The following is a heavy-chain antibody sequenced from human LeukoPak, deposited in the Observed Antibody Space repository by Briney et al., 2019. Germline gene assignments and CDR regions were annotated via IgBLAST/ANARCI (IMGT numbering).Heavy chain of an antibody. D-gene: IGHD1-26*01. V-gene: IGHV3-30*04. Sequence: GGSLRLSCAASGFTFSSYAMHWVRQAPGKGLEWVAVISYDGSNKYYADSVKGRFTISRDNSKNTLYLQMNSLRAEDTAVYYCVMGATTFYSWGQGTLVTVSS. CDR2: ISYDGSNK. CDR3: VMGATTFYS. J-gene: IGHJ4*02. CDR1: GFTFSSYA.